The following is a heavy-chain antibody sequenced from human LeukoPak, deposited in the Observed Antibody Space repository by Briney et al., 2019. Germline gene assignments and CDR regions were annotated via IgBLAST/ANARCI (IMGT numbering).Heavy chain of an antibody. D-gene: IGHD5-12*01. V-gene: IGHV1-2*02. Sequence: GASVKVSCKASGYTFTGYYMHWVRQAPGQGLAWMGWINPNSGGTNYAQKFQGRVTMTRDTSISTAYMELSRLRSDDTAVYYCARADIVATITPDYWGQGTLVTVSS. CDR3: ARADIVATITPDY. J-gene: IGHJ4*02. CDR2: INPNSGGT. CDR1: GYTFTGYY.